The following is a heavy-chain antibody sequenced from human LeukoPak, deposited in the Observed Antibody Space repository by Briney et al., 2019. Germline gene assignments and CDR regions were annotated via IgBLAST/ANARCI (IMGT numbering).Heavy chain of an antibody. CDR3: ARGAGYYYYMDV. J-gene: IGHJ6*03. V-gene: IGHV1-69*05. CDR2: IIPVFGTA. CDR1: GGTFSSYA. Sequence: SVKVSCKASGGTFSSYAISWVRQAPGQGLEWMGGIIPVFGTANYAQKFQGRVTITTDESTSTAYMELSSLRSEDTAVYYCARGAGYYYYMDVWGKGTTVTVSS.